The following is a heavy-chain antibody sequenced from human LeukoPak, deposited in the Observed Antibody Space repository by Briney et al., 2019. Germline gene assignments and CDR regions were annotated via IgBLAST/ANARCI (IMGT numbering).Heavy chain of an antibody. Sequence: GGSLRLSCAASGFTFSSYSMNWVRQAPGKGLEWISSISSSSSHIYYADSVKGRFTISRDNAKNSLYLQMNSLRAEDTAVYYCARSGPDDAFDIWGQGTMVTVSS. D-gene: IGHD6-25*01. CDR1: GFTFSSYS. V-gene: IGHV3-21*01. CDR2: ISSSSSHI. J-gene: IGHJ3*02. CDR3: ARSGPDDAFDI.